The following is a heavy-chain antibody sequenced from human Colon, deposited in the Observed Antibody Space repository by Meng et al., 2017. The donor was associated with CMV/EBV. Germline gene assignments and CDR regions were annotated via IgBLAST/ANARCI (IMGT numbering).Heavy chain of an antibody. CDR1: GFMLSRFW. V-gene: IGHV3-7*01. Sequence: GESLKISCAASGFMLSRFWMTWLRQAPGRGPELVAHIKEDGSEKYFMASVKGRCTISRDNARNSLYLQIHSLRVEDTAVYYCARDPYIKAFDLWGQGTMVTVSS. CDR2: IKEDGSEK. CDR3: ARDPYIKAFDL. D-gene: IGHD4-11*01. J-gene: IGHJ3*01.